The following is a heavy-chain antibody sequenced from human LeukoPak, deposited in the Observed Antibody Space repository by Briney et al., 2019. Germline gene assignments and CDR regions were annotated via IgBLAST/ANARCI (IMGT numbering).Heavy chain of an antibody. V-gene: IGHV4-59*01. D-gene: IGHD3-22*01. CDR2: IYYSGST. Sequence: SETLSLTCTVSGGSISSYYWSWIRQPPGKGLEWIGYIYYSGSTNYNPSLKSRVTISVDTSKNQFSLKLSSVTAADTAVYYCARGFYDSSTFDYWGQGTLVTVSS. J-gene: IGHJ4*02. CDR3: ARGFYDSSTFDY. CDR1: GGSISSYY.